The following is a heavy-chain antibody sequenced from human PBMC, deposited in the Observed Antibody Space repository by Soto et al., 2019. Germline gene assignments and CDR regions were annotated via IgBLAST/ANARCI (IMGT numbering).Heavy chain of an antibody. Sequence: SETLSLTCAVYGGSFSGYYWSWIRQPPGKGLEWIGEINHSGSTNYNPSLKSRVTISVDTSKNQFSLKLSSVTAADTAVYYCARGQLNWFDPCGQGPLVTVSS. J-gene: IGHJ5*02. CDR1: GGSFSGYY. V-gene: IGHV4-34*01. D-gene: IGHD1-1*01. CDR2: INHSGST. CDR3: ARGQLNWFDP.